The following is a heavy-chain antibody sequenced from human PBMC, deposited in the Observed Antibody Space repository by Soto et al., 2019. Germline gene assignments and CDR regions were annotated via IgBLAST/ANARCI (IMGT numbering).Heavy chain of an antibody. CDR3: AGGRDYDY. D-gene: IGHD1-26*01. CDR2: IAHDGHT. V-gene: IGHV4-59*04. J-gene: IGHJ4*02. Sequence: PSETLSLTCTVSGGSISSYYWSWIRQPPGKGLEWIGEIAHDGHTNYNPSLSGRVTMSVDLSNSQFSLNVASVNAADTAVYFCAGGRDYDYWGQGTLVTVSS. CDR1: GGSISSYY.